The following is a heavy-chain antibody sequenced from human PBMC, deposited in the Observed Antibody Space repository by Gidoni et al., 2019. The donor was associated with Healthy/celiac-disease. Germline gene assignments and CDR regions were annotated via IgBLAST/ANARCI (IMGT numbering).Heavy chain of an antibody. Sequence: QVQLVESGGGVVQPGRFLRLSCAASGFTFSSYAIHWVRQAPGKGLEWVAVISYDGSNKYYADSVKGRFTISRDNSKNTLYLQMNSLRAEDTAVYYCARVWHAFDIWGQGTMVTVSS. J-gene: IGHJ3*02. CDR2: ISYDGSNK. CDR3: ARVWHAFDI. CDR1: GFTFSSYA. V-gene: IGHV3-30-3*01.